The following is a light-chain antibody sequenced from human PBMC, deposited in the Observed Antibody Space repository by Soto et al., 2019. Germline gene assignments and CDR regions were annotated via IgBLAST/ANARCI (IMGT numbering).Light chain of an antibody. CDR1: QGISSY. CDR2: AAS. Sequence: AIRMTQSPSSLSASTGDRVTITCRASQGISSYLAWYQQKPGKAPKLLIYAASTLQSGVPSRFSGSGSGTDFTLTISCLQSADFATYYCQQYYSYLLFTFGPGTKVDIK. V-gene: IGKV1-8*01. J-gene: IGKJ3*01. CDR3: QQYYSYLLFT.